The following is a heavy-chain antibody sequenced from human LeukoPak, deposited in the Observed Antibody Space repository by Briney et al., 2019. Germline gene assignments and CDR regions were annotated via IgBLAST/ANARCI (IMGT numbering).Heavy chain of an antibody. CDR3: AKDRDWAFDY. CDR1: GFTFTNFG. CDR2: INYLGSTR. V-gene: IGHV3-30*02. J-gene: IGHJ4*02. Sequence: GGSLRLTGAASGFTFTNFGMHWVRQAPGKGLEWVAFINYLGSTRFYADSVKGRFTVSRDDSMSTLYLQMNSLRPEDMAVYYCAKDRDWAFDYWGQGTLVTVSS. D-gene: IGHD3/OR15-3a*01.